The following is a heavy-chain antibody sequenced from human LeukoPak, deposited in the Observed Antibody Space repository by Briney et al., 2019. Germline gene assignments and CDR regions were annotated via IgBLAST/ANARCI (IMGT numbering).Heavy chain of an antibody. J-gene: IGHJ3*02. CDR3: ARACSGYTVSDAFDI. D-gene: IGHD5-12*01. V-gene: IGHV1-69*04. CDR2: IIPIRGIA. Sequence: SSVQVSRQASLCTLSSYAIRWVGPAPPRGRAWMGRIIPIRGIANYAQKFQGRVTITADNSTSTAYMELSSLRSEDPAVYYCARACSGYTVSDAFDIWGQGTMVTVSS. CDR1: LCTLSSYA.